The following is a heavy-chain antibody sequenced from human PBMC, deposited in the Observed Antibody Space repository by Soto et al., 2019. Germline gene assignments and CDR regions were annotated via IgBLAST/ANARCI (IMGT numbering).Heavy chain of an antibody. CDR1: GGSISSYY. J-gene: IGHJ4*01. V-gene: IGHV4-59*08. CDR3: ATKTYSSSWSLFDY. D-gene: IGHD6-13*01. CDR2: IYYSGST. Sequence: SETLSLTCTVSGGSISSYYWSWIRQPPGKGLEWIGYIYYSGSTNYNPSLKSRVTISVDTSKNHLSLKLTSVTAADTAVHYCATKTYSSSWSLFDYWGHGTLVTVSS.